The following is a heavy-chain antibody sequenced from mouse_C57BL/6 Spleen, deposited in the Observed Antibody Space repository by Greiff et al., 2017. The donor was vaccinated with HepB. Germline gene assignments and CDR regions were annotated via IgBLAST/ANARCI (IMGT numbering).Heavy chain of an antibody. Sequence: EVKLVESGGDLVKPGGSLKLSCAASGFTFSSYGMSWVRQTPDKRLEWVATISSGGSYTYYPDSVKGRFTISRDNAKNTLYLQMSSLKSEDTAMYYCARRGLYDGYPFDYWGQGTTLTVSS. D-gene: IGHD2-3*01. J-gene: IGHJ2*01. V-gene: IGHV5-6*02. CDR2: ISSGGSYT. CDR3: ARRGLYDGYPFDY. CDR1: GFTFSSYG.